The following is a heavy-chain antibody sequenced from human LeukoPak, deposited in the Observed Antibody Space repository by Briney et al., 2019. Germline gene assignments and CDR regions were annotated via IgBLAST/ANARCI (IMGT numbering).Heavy chain of an antibody. V-gene: IGHV4-59*01. D-gene: IGHD3-10*01. J-gene: IGHJ5*02. CDR3: AGDYYSSGSFDP. CDR2: IYYSGST. CDR1: GGSISSYY. Sequence: SETLSLTCTVSGGSISSYYWSWIRQPPGKGLEWIGYIYYSGSTNYNPSLKSRVTISVDTSKNQFSLKLSSVTAADTAVYYCAGDYYSSGSFDPWGQGTLVTVSS.